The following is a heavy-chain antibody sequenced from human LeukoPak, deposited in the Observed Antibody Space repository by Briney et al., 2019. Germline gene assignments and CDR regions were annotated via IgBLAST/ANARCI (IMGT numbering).Heavy chain of an antibody. D-gene: IGHD3-22*01. J-gene: IGHJ4*02. Sequence: PSETLSLTCTVAGGSIDSSDYYWGWIRQPPGKGLECIGGVYYSGSAYYTPSLKRRVTISIDTSKNQFSLKLSSVTAADTAVYYCARAKDRMYDSAYYFDYWGQGTLVTVSS. CDR1: GGSIDSSDYY. CDR3: ARAKDRMYDSAYYFDY. CDR2: VYYSGSA. V-gene: IGHV4-39*07.